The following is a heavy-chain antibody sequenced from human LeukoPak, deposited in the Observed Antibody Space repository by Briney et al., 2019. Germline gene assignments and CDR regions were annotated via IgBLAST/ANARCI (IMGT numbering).Heavy chain of an antibody. V-gene: IGHV4-4*07. J-gene: IGHJ4*02. Sequence: SETLSLTCTVSGGSISSYYWSWIRQPAGKGLEWIGRIYTSGSTNYNPSLKSRVTMSLDTSKNQFSLKLSSVTAADTAVYYCARSQAAAGTDYFDFCGQGNLVTVSS. D-gene: IGHD6-13*01. CDR2: IYTSGST. CDR1: GGSISSYY. CDR3: ARSQAAAGTDYFDF.